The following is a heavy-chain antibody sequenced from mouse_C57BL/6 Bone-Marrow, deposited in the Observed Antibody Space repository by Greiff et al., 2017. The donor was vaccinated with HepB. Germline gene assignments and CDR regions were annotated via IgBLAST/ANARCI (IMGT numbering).Heavy chain of an antibody. D-gene: IGHD2-5*01. CDR1: GYTFTSYW. V-gene: IGHV1-52*01. J-gene: IGHJ3*01. CDR2: IDPSDSET. CDR3: ARAHYSNYWFAY. Sequence: QVQLQQPGAELVRPGSSVKLSCKASGYTFTSYWMHWVKQRPIQGLEWIGNIDPSDSETHYNQKFKDKATLTVDKSSSTAYMQLSSLTSEDSAVYYCARAHYSNYWFAYWGQGTLVTVSA.